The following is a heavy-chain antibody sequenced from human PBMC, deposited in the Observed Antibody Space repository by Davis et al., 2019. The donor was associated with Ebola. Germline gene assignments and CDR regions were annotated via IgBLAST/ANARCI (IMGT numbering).Heavy chain of an antibody. CDR2: INPSGGST. CDR3: ARVGASAARPGGGFDP. J-gene: IGHJ5*02. D-gene: IGHD6-6*01. CDR1: GYTFTSYY. V-gene: IGHV1-46*01. Sequence: ASVKVSCKASGYTFTSYYMHWVRQAPGQGLEWMGIINPSGGSTSYAQKFQGRVTMTRDTSTSTVYMELRSLRSDDTAVYYCARVGASAARPGGGFDPWGQGTLVTVSS.